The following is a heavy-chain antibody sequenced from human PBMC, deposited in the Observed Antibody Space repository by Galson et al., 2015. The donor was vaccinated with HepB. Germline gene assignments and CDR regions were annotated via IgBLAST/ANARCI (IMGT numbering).Heavy chain of an antibody. V-gene: IGHV3-74*01. CDR1: GFTLSSSS. J-gene: IGHJ3*02. CDR3: AREGGSGALDI. CDR2: ISSDGSIT. Sequence: SLRLSCAASGFTLSSSSMHWVSQAPGKGLVWVSRISSDGSITIYADSVKGRFTISRDNAKNTLYVQMNSLRAEDTAVYYCAREGGSGALDIWGQGTMATVSS. D-gene: IGHD3-10*01.